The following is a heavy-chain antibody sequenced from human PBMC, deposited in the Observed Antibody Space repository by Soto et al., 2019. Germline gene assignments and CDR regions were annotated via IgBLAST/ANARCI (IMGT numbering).Heavy chain of an antibody. V-gene: IGHV3-21*01. CDR2: ISSSSSYI. Sequence: EVQLVESGGGLVKPGGSLRLSCAASGFTFSSYSMNWVRQAPGKGLEWVSSISSSSSYIYYADSVKGRFTISRDNAKNSLYLQMNSLTAEDTAVYYCASVVVYYDPYLFYGMDVRGQGTTGTVSS. D-gene: IGHD3-22*01. CDR3: ASVVVYYDPYLFYGMDV. CDR1: GFTFSSYS. J-gene: IGHJ6*02.